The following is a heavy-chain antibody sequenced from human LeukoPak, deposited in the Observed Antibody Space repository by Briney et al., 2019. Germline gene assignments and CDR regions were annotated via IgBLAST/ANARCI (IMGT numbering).Heavy chain of an antibody. V-gene: IGHV3-7*01. CDR2: IKQDGSEK. Sequence: GGSLRLSCAASGFTFSSYWMSWVRQAPGKGLEWVANIKQDGSEKYYVDSVKGRFTISRDNAKNSLYLQMNSLRAEDTAVYYCARDPFSNYGGTSRDNWFDPWGQGTLVTVSS. D-gene: IGHD4-23*01. J-gene: IGHJ5*02. CDR3: ARDPFSNYGGTSRDNWFDP. CDR1: GFTFSSYW.